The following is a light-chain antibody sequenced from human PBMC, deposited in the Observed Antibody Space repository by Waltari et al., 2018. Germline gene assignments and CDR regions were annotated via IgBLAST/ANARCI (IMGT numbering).Light chain of an antibody. CDR2: DVS. CDR1: INDLGPYDF. CDR3: GSYTASDTWV. V-gene: IGLV2-14*01. Sequence: QSALTQPASVSGSPGQSITISCTGTINDLGPYDFVSWYQHHPGKAPKLIIYDVSARPSGVSNRFSGSRSANTAYLAISGLQAEDEAHYYCGSYTASDTWVFGGGTQVTVL. J-gene: IGLJ3*02.